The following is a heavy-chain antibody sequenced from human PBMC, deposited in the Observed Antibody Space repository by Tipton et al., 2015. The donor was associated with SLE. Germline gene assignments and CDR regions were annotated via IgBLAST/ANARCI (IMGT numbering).Heavy chain of an antibody. D-gene: IGHD3/OR15-3a*01. CDR2: IRSDGSAT. J-gene: IGHJ4*02. V-gene: IGHV3-23*01. Sequence: SLRLSCAASGFTFSSYAMSWVRQAPGKGLEWVSAIRSDGSATFYAGSVKGRFTITRDNSKNTLYLQMDGLSAEDSAVYFCAKGREWTEYGSNALDYWGQGTLVTVSS. CDR1: GFTFSSYA. CDR3: AKGREWTEYGSNALDY.